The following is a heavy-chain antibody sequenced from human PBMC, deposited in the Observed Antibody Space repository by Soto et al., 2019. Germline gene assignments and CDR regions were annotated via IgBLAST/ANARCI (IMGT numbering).Heavy chain of an antibody. V-gene: IGHV3-48*01. Sequence: EVQLVESGGGLVQPGGSLRLSCAASGFTFSSYSMNWVRQAPGKGLEWGSYISSSSSTIYYADSVKGRFTISRDNAKKSLYLQMNSLRAEDTAVYYCARVKKWFGEMAGLWYMDVWGKGSTVTVSS. CDR1: GFTFSSYS. D-gene: IGHD3-10*01. CDR2: ISSSSSTI. J-gene: IGHJ6*03. CDR3: ARVKKWFGEMAGLWYMDV.